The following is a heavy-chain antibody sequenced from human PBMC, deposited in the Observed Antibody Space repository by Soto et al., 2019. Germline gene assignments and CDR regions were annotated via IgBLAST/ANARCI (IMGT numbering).Heavy chain of an antibody. D-gene: IGHD4-17*01. CDR3: ATVRWELHDAFDI. J-gene: IGHJ3*02. CDR1: GGSISTGGYY. CDR2: IYNSGMT. V-gene: IGHV4-31*03. Sequence: QVQLQESGPGLVKPSQTLSLTCTVSGGSISTGGYYWSWIRQHPGRGLEWIGYIYNSGMTFSNPSLQSRVAISIDTSENQFSLKLSSVPAADTAVYYCATVRWELHDAFDIWGHGTMVIVSS.